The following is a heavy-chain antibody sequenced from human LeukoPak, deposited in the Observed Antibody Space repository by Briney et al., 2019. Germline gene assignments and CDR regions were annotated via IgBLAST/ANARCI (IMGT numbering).Heavy chain of an antibody. D-gene: IGHD3-3*01. Sequence: ASVKVSCKASGYTFTSYYMHWVRQAPGQGLEWMGIINPSGGSTSYAQKFQGRVTMTRDMSTSTVYVELSSLRSEDTAVYYCARDSSIFGVVIIGGNWFDPWGQGTLVTVSS. CDR1: GYTFTSYY. CDR3: ARDSSIFGVVIIGGNWFDP. J-gene: IGHJ5*02. CDR2: INPSGGST. V-gene: IGHV1-46*01.